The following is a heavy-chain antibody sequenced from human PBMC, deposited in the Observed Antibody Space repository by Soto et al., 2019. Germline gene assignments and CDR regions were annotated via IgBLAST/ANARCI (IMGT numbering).Heavy chain of an antibody. J-gene: IGHJ4*01. CDR3: NTGFY. Sequence: GGSLRLSCTASGITLTYAWMSWVRHVPGKGLNWVGRMKSKRDGGTTDYGSSFEGRFTISRDDSKSTVFLQMNGLKGDDTAVYYCNTGFYWGQGTPVTVSS. CDR1: GITLTYAW. V-gene: IGHV3-15*01. CDR2: MKSKRDGGTT.